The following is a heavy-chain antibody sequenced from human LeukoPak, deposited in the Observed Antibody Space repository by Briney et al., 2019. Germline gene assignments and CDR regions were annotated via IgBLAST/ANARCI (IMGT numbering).Heavy chain of an antibody. D-gene: IGHD6-19*01. CDR1: GGSFSGYY. J-gene: IGHJ6*03. V-gene: IGHV4-34*01. CDR2: INHSGST. Sequence: SETLSLTCAVYGGSFSGYYWSWIRQPPGKGLEWIGEINHSGSTNYNPSLKSRVTISVDTSKNQFSLKLSSVTAADTAVYYCATLPSRLVRYYYYMDVWGKGTTATVSS. CDR3: ATLPSRLVRYYYYMDV.